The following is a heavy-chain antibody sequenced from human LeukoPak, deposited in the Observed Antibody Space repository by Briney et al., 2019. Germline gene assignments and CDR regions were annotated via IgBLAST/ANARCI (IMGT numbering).Heavy chain of an antibody. CDR2: TNTVGSTT. CDR3: VAYNWNYPDY. D-gene: IGHD1-7*01. V-gene: IGHV3-74*01. Sequence: PGGPLRLPCAASGFTFSSYYMYWLRQAPGKGPVWVSGTNTVGSTTSYADSVVKGRFTISRDNAKYTLYLQMNSLRAEDTAVYYCVAYNWNYPDYWGQGTLVTVSS. J-gene: IGHJ4*02. CDR1: GFTFSSYY.